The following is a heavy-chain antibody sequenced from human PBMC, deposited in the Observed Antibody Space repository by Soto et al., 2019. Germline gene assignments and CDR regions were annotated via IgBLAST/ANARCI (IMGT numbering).Heavy chain of an antibody. CDR2: INHSGST. J-gene: IGHJ4*01. V-gene: IGHV4-34*01. CDR3: ARLDTAMVKGGDY. Sequence: SETLSLTCAVYGGSFSGYYWSWIRQPPGKGLEWIGEINHSGSTNYNPSLKSRVTISVDTSKNQFSLKLSSVTAADTAVYYCARLDTAMVKGGDYWGHGTLVTVSS. D-gene: IGHD5-18*01. CDR1: GGSFSGYY.